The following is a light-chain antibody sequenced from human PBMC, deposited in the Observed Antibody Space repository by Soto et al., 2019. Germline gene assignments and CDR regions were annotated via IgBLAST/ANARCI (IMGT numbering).Light chain of an antibody. V-gene: IGKV1-27*01. J-gene: IGKJ4*01. CDR3: QRTYSAPLI. CDR1: QVISSY. Sequence: DIQLTPSPSSLSASVGDRVTITCRVSQVISSYLNWFRQKPGKVPKVLIYSASNLPSGVPPRFSGSGSGTGFTITISSLQREDVATYYGQRTYSAPLIFGGGTKVELK. CDR2: SAS.